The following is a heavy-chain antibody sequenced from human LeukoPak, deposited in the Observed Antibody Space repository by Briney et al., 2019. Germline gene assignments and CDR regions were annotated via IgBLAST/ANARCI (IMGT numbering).Heavy chain of an antibody. Sequence: GSLRLSCAASGFTFSDYWIHWVRQAPGKGLVWVSRINTDGSITNYADSVKGRFSISRDNAKNTLYLQMNSLRAEDTAVYYCGKSEAYSFAYGIDFWGEGTLVTVSS. CDR3: GKSEAYSFAYGIDF. CDR1: GFTFSDYW. J-gene: IGHJ4*02. D-gene: IGHD5-18*01. CDR2: INTDGSIT. V-gene: IGHV3-74*01.